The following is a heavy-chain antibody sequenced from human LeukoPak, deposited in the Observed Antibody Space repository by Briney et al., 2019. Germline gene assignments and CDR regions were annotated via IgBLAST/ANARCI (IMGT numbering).Heavy chain of an antibody. CDR1: GGTFSSYA. Sequence: ASVKVSCKASGGTFSSYAISWVRQAPGQGLEWMGGIIPIFGTANYAQKFQGRVTITADESTSTAYMELSSLRSEDTAVYYCAREGPFWSGAYNWFDPWAREPWSPSPQ. CDR2: IIPIFGTA. J-gene: IGHJ5*02. CDR3: AREGPFWSGAYNWFDP. V-gene: IGHV1-69*13. D-gene: IGHD3-3*01.